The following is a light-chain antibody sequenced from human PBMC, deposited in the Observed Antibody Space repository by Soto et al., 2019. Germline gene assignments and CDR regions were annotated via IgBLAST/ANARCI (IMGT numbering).Light chain of an antibody. J-gene: IGKJ1*01. CDR3: QQYGSSCRT. CDR2: GAS. Sequence: EIVLTQSPGTLSLSPGERATLSCRASQSVSSSYLAWYQQKPGQAPRLLIYGASSRATGIPDRFSGSVSGTDFTLTISRLEPEDFAVYYCQQYGSSCRTFGQGTKVDIK. CDR1: QSVSSSY. V-gene: IGKV3-20*01.